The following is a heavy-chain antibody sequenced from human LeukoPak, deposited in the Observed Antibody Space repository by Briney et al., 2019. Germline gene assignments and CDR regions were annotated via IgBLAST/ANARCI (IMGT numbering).Heavy chain of an antibody. D-gene: IGHD4-23*01. V-gene: IGHV4-61*05. J-gene: IGHJ3*02. CDR2: IYYSGST. CDR3: ASGRGATVVTPEFRAFDI. CDR1: GGSISSSSYY. Sequence: SETLSLTCTVSGGSISSSSYYWSWIRQPPGKGLEWIGYIYYSGSTNYNPSLKSRVTISVDTSKNQFSLKPSSVTAADTAVYYCASGRGATVVTPEFRAFDIWGQGTMVTVSS.